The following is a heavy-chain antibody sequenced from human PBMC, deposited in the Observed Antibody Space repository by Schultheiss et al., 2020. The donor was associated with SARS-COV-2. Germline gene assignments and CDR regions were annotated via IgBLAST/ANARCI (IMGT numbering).Heavy chain of an antibody. D-gene: IGHD5-12*01. CDR3: AKDIVATYYYGMDV. V-gene: IGHV3-21*01. CDR2: ISSSSSYI. CDR1: GFTFSSYG. J-gene: IGHJ6*02. Sequence: GESLKISCAASGFTFSSYGMHWVRQAPGKGLEWVSSISSSSSYIYYADSVKGRFTISRDNAKNSLYLQMNSLRAEDTAVYYCAKDIVATYYYGMDVWGQGTTVTVSS.